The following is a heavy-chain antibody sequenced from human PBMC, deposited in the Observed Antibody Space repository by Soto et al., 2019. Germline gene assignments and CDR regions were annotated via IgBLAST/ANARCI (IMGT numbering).Heavy chain of an antibody. J-gene: IGHJ6*02. V-gene: IGHV4-4*07. Sequence: TSETLSLTCTVSGGSISIYYWSWIRQPAGKGLEWIGRIYTSGSTNYNPSLKSRVTMSVDTSKNQFSLKLSSVTAADTAVYYCARDRRDYGMDVWGQGTTVTVSS. CDR3: ARDRRDYGMDV. CDR2: IYTSGST. CDR1: GGSISIYY.